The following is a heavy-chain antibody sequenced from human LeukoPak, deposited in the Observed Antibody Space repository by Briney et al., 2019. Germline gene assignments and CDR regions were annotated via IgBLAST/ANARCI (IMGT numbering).Heavy chain of an antibody. V-gene: IGHV3-48*03. CDR2: INSSGSTI. Sequence: PGGSLRFSCAASGFTFSSYEMNWVRQAPGKGLMGVSNINSSGSTIYYADSVKGRFTMSRDNTKNSLYLQMNSLKAEDTAVYYCAELGITMIGGVWSKGTTVTIPA. CDR3: AELGITMIGGV. CDR1: GFTFSSYE. D-gene: IGHD3-10*02. J-gene: IGHJ6*04.